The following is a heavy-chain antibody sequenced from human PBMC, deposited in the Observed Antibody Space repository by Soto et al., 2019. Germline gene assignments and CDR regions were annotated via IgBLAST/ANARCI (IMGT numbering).Heavy chain of an antibody. V-gene: IGHV3-11*05. D-gene: IGHD4-17*01. CDR3: ARDGDYAHWGEDGMDV. J-gene: IGHJ6*02. CDR1: GFTFSDYY. Sequence: QVQLVESGGGLVKPGGSLRLSCAASGFTFSDYYMSWIRQAPGKGLEWVSYISSSSSYTNYADSVKGRFTISRDNAKNSLYLQMNSLRAEDTAVYYCARDGDYAHWGEDGMDVWGQGTTVTVSS. CDR2: ISSSSSYT.